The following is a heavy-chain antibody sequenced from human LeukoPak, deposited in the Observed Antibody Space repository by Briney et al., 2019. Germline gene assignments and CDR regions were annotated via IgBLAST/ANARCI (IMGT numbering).Heavy chain of an antibody. CDR2: ISSRVSSM. Sequence: GGSLRLSCAASGFTFSDYYRSWIRQAPGKGLEWVSYISSRVSSMWYADSVKGRFTISRDNAKNSLYLQMNSLRAEDTAVYYCARRGYSTYGMDVWGQGTTVTVSS. CDR3: ARRGYSTYGMDV. CDR1: GFTFSDYY. J-gene: IGHJ6*02. V-gene: IGHV3-11*01. D-gene: IGHD5-18*01.